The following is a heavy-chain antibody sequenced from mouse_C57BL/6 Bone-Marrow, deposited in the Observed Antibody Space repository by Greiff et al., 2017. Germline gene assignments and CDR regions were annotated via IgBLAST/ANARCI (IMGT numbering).Heavy chain of an antibody. J-gene: IGHJ2*01. D-gene: IGHD1-1*01. V-gene: IGHV1-64*01. CDR1: GYTFTSYW. Sequence: QVQLQQPGAELVKPGASVKLSCKASGYTFTSYWMHWVKQRPGQGLEWIGMIHPNSGSTNYNEKFKSKATLTVDKSSSTAYMQLSSLTSEDSAGYYCARWNYYGLHYFDYWGQGTTLTVSS. CDR3: ARWNYYGLHYFDY. CDR2: IHPNSGST.